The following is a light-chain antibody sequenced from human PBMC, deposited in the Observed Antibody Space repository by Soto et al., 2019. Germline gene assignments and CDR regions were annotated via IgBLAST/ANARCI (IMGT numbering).Light chain of an antibody. V-gene: IGLV1-40*01. CDR1: SSNIGAGYD. Sequence: QPVLTQPPSVSGAPGQRVTISCTGSSSNIGAGYDVHWYQQLPGTAPKLLIYGNSNRPSGVPDRFSGSKSGTSASLAITGLQAEDEADYYCQSYDSGLSGVVFGGGTKVTVL. CDR2: GNS. CDR3: QSYDSGLSGVV. J-gene: IGLJ2*01.